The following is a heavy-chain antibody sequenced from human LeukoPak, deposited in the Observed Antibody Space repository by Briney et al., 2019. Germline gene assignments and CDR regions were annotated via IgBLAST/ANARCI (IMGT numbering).Heavy chain of an antibody. D-gene: IGHD6-19*01. V-gene: IGHV4-4*02. CDR1: GGSISSSNW. J-gene: IGHJ3*02. CDR2: IYHSGST. CDR3: ARDSSGWYLDAFDI. Sequence: PSGTLSLTCAVSGGSISSSNWWSWARQPPGKGLEWIGEIYHSGSTNYNPSLKSRVTISVDTSKNQFSLKLSSVTAADTAVYYCARDSSGWYLDAFDIWGQGTMVTVSS.